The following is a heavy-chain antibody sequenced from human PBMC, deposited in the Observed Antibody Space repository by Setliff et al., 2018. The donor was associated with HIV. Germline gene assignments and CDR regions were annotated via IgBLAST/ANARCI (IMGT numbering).Heavy chain of an antibody. Sequence: PGESLKISCKASGYKFTGYCIAWVRQMPGKGLEWMGIIYPGNSDTTYSPSFQGQVTISADKSISTAYLQWSSLKASDTAMYYCAKHLSPGSGWYSKARGMDVWGQGTTVTVSS. D-gene: IGHD6-19*01. CDR1: GYKFTGYC. CDR3: AKHLSPGSGWYSKARGMDV. V-gene: IGHV5-51*01. J-gene: IGHJ6*02. CDR2: IYPGNSDT.